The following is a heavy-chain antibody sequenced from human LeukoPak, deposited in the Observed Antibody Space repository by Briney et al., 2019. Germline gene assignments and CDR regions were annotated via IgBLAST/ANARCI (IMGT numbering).Heavy chain of an antibody. CDR2: IWYDGSNK. D-gene: IGHD2-15*01. CDR1: GFTFSSYG. J-gene: IGHJ4*02. Sequence: GRSLRLSCAASGFTFSSYGMHWVRQAPGKGLEWVAVIWYDGSNKYYADSVKGRFTISRDNSKNTLYLQMNSLRAEDTAVYYCAKEADCSGGSCYSGLDYWGQGTLVTVSS. CDR3: AKEADCSGGSCYSGLDY. V-gene: IGHV3-33*06.